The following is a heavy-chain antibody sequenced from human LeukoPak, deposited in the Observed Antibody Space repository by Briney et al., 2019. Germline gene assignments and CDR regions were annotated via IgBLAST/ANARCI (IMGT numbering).Heavy chain of an antibody. V-gene: IGHV5-51*01. Sequence: PGEALKISCQGSGYSFTSYWIGWVRQMPGKGLGWMWIIYPGDSDTRYSPSFQGQVTISADKSISTAYLQWSSLKASDTAMYYCARDSDPATPFDYWGQGTLVTVSS. D-gene: IGHD1-26*01. CDR2: IYPGDSDT. J-gene: IGHJ4*02. CDR3: ARDSDPATPFDY. CDR1: GYSFTSYW.